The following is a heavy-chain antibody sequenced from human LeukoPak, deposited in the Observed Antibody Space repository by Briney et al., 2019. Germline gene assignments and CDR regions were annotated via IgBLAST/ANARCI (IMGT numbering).Heavy chain of an antibody. V-gene: IGHV3-48*04. Sequence: SGGSLRLSCAASGFTFSSYSMNWVRQAPGKGLEWVSYINSSSSTIYYADSVKGRFTISRDNTENSLYLQMDSLRAEDTAVYYCFCGVGGVMVRGLIINYWGQGTLVTVSS. CDR2: INSSSSTI. J-gene: IGHJ4*02. CDR3: FCGVGGVMVRGLIINY. CDR1: GFTFSSYS. D-gene: IGHD3-10*01.